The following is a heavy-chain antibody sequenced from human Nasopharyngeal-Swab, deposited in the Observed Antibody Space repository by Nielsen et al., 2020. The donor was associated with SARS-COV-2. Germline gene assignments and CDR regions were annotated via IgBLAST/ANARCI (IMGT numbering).Heavy chain of an antibody. CDR1: GGSISSYY. V-gene: IGHV4-4*07. D-gene: IGHD3-22*01. CDR3: ARDRGYYDSSGYLYPVVYFDY. Sequence: SETLSLTCTVSGGSISSYYWSWIRQPAGKGLAWIGRIYTSGSTNYNPSLKSRVTMSVDTSKNQFSLKLSSVTAADTAVYYCARDRGYYDSSGYLYPVVYFDYWGQGTLVTVSS. J-gene: IGHJ4*02. CDR2: IYTSGST.